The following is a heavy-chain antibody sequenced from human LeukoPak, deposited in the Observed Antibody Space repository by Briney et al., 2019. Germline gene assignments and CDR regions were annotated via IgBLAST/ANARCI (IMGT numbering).Heavy chain of an antibody. CDR1: GFTFSSYN. CDR2: KRFDRDNE. CDR3: AKDNSGWAFDY. J-gene: IGHJ4*02. D-gene: IGHD5-12*01. V-gene: IGHV3-30*02. Sequence: PGGSLRLSCVASGFTFSSYNIHWVRQAPGKGLEWVSFKRFDRDNEDYADSVKGRFTVSRDNSQKMVFLQMNSLRPEDTAVYYCAKDNSGWAFDYWVEGTLVAVSS.